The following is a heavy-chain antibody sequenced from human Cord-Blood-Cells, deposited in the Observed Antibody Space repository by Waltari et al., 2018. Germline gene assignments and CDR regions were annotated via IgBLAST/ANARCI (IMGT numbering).Heavy chain of an antibody. CDR3: VAGSFDY. V-gene: IGHV3-30*03. CDR2: ISYYGSNK. J-gene: IGHJ4*02. D-gene: IGHD2-21*01. CDR1: GFTFSSYG. Sequence: QVQLVESGGGVVQPGRSLRLSCAASGFTFSSYGMHWARQAPGKGLEWVAVISYYGSNKYYADSVKGRFTISRDNSKNTLYLQMNSLRAEDTAVYYCVAGSFDYWGQGTLVTVSS.